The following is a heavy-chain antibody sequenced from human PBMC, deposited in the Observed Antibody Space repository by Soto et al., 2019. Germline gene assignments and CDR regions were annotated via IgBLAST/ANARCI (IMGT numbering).Heavy chain of an antibody. J-gene: IGHJ4*02. CDR3: AKSLKIFGLATTRSGPLDS. V-gene: IGHV3-9*01. D-gene: IGHD3-3*01. CDR1: GFTFDNYA. Sequence: ESVGGWVQPGRSLRLSCAASGFTFDNYAMHWVRQAPGKGLEWVSGISWNSGNIGYADSVKGRFTIARDNAKTSLYLEMNSLRAEDTALYYCAKSLKIFGLATTRSGPLDSWGQGALVTVSS. CDR2: ISWNSGNI.